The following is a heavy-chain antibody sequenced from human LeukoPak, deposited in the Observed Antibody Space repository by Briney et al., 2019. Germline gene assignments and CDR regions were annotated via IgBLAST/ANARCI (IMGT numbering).Heavy chain of an antibody. D-gene: IGHD4-17*01. J-gene: IGHJ4*02. CDR2: INPNSGGT. V-gene: IGHV1-2*06. CDR1: GYTFTGYY. CDR3: ARDIDHGDYGGVGY. Sequence: ASVKVSCKASGYTFTGYYMHWVRQAPGQGLEWMGRINPNSGGTNYAQKFQGRVTMTRDTSTSTAYMELSRLRSDDTAVYYCARDIDHGDYGGVGYWGQGTLVTVSS.